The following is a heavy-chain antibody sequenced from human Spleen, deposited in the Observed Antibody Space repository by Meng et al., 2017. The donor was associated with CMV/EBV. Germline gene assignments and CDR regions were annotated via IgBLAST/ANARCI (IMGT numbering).Heavy chain of an antibody. D-gene: IGHD1-1*01. CDR3: AKDKALSGWFDP. Sequence: CQAFGGDFSNFFIAWGGQAPGPGVEWMGQIIPIFGTTHYAQRFQGRVTITADESTNTAYMEVSSLTSEDTAVYYCAKDKALSGWFDPWGQGTLVTVSS. CDR2: IIPIFGTT. J-gene: IGHJ5*02. CDR1: GGDFSNFF. V-gene: IGHV1-69*01.